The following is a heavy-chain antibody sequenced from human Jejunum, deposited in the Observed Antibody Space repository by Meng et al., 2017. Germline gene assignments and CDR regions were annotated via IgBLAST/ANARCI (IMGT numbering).Heavy chain of an antibody. D-gene: IGHD1-26*01. Sequence: QWQLQESGPGLLNPSQTLSLTCTVPGDSFNSPDYYWSWIRQPPEKGLEWIGYIYYSGSTYYNPSLKSRVSISGDTSNKQFSLKLTSVTAADTAVYYCARSPYSGSALPFFDYWGQGSLVIVSS. CDR2: IYYSGST. CDR3: ARSPYSGSALPFFDY. J-gene: IGHJ4*02. CDR1: GDSFNSPDYY. V-gene: IGHV4-30-4*01.